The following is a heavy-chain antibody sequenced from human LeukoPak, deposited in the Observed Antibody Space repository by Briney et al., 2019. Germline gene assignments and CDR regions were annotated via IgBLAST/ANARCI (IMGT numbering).Heavy chain of an antibody. CDR3: ARLVDSSRWFFHPDY. J-gene: IGHJ4*02. D-gene: IGHD6-13*01. V-gene: IGHV5-51*01. CDR1: GFSFTVYW. Sequence: GESLRISCEASGFSFTVYWIGWVRHMPGKGLEWLGIIRPGGSEMRYSPSFEGHVTISADKSPSTAYLQWSSLKASYTAIYYCARLVDSSRWFFHPDYWGQGSRVTVSS. CDR2: IRPGGSEM.